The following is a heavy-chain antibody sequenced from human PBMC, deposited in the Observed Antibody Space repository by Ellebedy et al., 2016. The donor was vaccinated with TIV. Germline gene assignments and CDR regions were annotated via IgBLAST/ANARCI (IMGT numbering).Heavy chain of an antibody. D-gene: IGHD3-3*01. CDR1: GGTFSSYA. CDR3: ASRARVTYYDFWSGYLDAFDI. CDR2: IIPIFGTA. Sequence: SVKVSXXASGGTFSSYAISWVRQAPGQGLEWMGGIIPIFGTANYAQKFQGRVTITADKSTSTAYMELRSLRSDDTAVYYCASRARVTYYDFWSGYLDAFDIWGQGTMVTVSS. J-gene: IGHJ3*02. V-gene: IGHV1-69*06.